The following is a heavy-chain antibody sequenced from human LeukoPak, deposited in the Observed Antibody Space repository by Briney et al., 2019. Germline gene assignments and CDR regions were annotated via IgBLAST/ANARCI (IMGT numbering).Heavy chain of an antibody. D-gene: IGHD3-10*01. CDR1: GYTFTGYY. Sequence: ASVKVSCKASGYTFTGYYMHWVRQAPGQGLEWMGWIKPNSGGTNYAQKFQGRVTMTRDASISTAYMELSRLRSDDTAVYYCARVRYGSGSYYSRWGQGTLVTVSS. CDR2: IKPNSGGT. J-gene: IGHJ4*02. CDR3: ARVRYGSGSYYSR. V-gene: IGHV1-2*02.